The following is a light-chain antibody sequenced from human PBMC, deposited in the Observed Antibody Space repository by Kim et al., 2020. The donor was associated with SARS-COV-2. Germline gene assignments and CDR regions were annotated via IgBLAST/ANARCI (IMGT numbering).Light chain of an antibody. CDR2: QDS. CDR1: ELGHKY. V-gene: IGLV3-1*01. CDR3: QAWDSSTAVV. J-gene: IGLJ2*01. Sequence: VSPGQTASITCSGDELGHKYTSWYKQQPGQSPVLVIYQDSKRPSGIPERFSCSNSGNTATLTISGTQAMDEADYYCQAWDSSTAVVFGGGTQLTVL.